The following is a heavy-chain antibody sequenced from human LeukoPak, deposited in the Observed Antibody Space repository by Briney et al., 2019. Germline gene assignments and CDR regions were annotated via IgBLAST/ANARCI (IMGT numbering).Heavy chain of an antibody. J-gene: IGHJ6*02. CDR3: ARANPPAADANYYYYGMDV. CDR2: ISSSSSYI. Sequence: PGGSPRLSCAASGFTFSSYSMNWVRQAPGKGLEWVSSISSSSSYIYYADSVKGRFTISRDNAKNSLYLQMNSLRAEDTAVYYCARANPPAADANYYYYGMDVWGQGTTVSVSS. CDR1: GFTFSSYS. D-gene: IGHD2-2*01. V-gene: IGHV3-21*01.